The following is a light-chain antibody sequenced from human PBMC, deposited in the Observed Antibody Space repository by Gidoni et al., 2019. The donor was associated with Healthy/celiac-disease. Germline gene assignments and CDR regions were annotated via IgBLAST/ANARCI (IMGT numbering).Light chain of an antibody. CDR1: QSISSY. V-gene: IGKV1-39*01. CDR3: QQSYSTLWT. Sequence: DIQMTQSPSSLSASVGDRVTITCRASQSISSYLNWYQQKPGKAPKLPIYAASSLKSGVPSRFSGSGSGTDFTLTISSLQPEDFATYYCQQSYSTLWTFGQGTKVEIK. CDR2: AAS. J-gene: IGKJ1*01.